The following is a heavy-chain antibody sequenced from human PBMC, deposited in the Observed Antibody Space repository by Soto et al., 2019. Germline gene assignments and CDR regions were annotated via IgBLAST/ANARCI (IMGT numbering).Heavy chain of an antibody. Sequence: ASVKVSCKASGYTFTSYGISWVRQAPGQGLEWMGWISAYNGNTNYAQKLQGRVTMTTDTSTSTAYMELRSLRSDDTAVYYCARTASNYDILTGLPQLDYWGQGTLVTVSS. V-gene: IGHV1-18*01. CDR3: ARTASNYDILTGLPQLDY. CDR1: GYTFTSYG. J-gene: IGHJ4*02. D-gene: IGHD3-9*01. CDR2: ISAYNGNT.